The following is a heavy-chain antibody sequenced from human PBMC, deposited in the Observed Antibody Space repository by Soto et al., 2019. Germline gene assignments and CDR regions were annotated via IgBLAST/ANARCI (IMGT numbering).Heavy chain of an antibody. Sequence: ASVKVSCKASGGTFSSYTISWVRQAPGQGLEWMGRIIPILGIANYAQKFQGRVTITADKSTSTAYMELSSLRSEDTAVYYCARSRGYGDYAFDIWGQGTMVTVSS. J-gene: IGHJ3*02. V-gene: IGHV1-69*02. CDR1: GGTFSSYT. CDR3: ARSRGYGDYAFDI. CDR2: IIPILGIA. D-gene: IGHD4-17*01.